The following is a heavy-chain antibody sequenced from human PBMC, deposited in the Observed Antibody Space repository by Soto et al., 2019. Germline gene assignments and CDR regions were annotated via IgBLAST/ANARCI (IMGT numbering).Heavy chain of an antibody. CDR3: ARDRELPPAQPGTVGP. Sequence: GGSLRLSCAASGFTFSSYSMNWVRQAPGKGLEWVSSISSSSSYIYYADSVKGRFTISRDNAKNSLYLQMNSLRAEDTAVYYCARDRELPPAQPGTVGPWGQGTLVTVSS. CDR1: GFTFSSYS. J-gene: IGHJ5*02. D-gene: IGHD1-26*01. CDR2: ISSSSSYI. V-gene: IGHV3-21*01.